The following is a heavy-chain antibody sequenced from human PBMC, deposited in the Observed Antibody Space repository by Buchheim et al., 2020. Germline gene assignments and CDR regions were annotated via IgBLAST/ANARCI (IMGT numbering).Heavy chain of an antibody. J-gene: IGHJ6*02. CDR2: IYYSGST. D-gene: IGHD4-11*01. Sequence: QLQLQESGPGLVKPSETLSLTCTVSGGSISSSSYYWGWIRQPPGKGLEWIGSIYYSGSTYYNPSLKSRVTISVDTSKNQFSLKLSSVTAADTAVYYCARDSLTVTTGVGGEQNYYYYGMDVWGQGTT. V-gene: IGHV4-39*07. CDR1: GGSISSSSYY. CDR3: ARDSLTVTTGVGGEQNYYYYGMDV.